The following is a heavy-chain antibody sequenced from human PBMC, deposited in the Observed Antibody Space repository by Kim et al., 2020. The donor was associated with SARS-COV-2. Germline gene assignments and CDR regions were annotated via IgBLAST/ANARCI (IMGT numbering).Heavy chain of an antibody. CDR2: INAGNGNT. D-gene: IGHD3-9*01. Sequence: ASVKVSCKASGYTFTSYAMHWVRQAPGQRLEWMGWINAGNGNTKYSQKFQGRVTITRDTSASTAYMELSSLRSEDTAVYYCARGTGYYPAWLLWGQGTLVTVSS. CDR3: ARGTGYYPAWLL. CDR1: GYTFTSYA. J-gene: IGHJ4*02. V-gene: IGHV1-3*01.